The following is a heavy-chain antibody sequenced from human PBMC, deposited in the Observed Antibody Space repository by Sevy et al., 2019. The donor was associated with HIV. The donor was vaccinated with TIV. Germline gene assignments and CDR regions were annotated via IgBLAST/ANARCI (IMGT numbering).Heavy chain of an antibody. V-gene: IGHV3-23*01. Sequence: GGSLRLSCAASGFTLSKYSMSWVRQPPGKGLEWVSTLSFGCGEINYADSVKGRFTISRDNSKSSVYLQMNNLRAEDTAVYYCAREGCTKPHDYWGQGPLVTVSS. J-gene: IGHJ4*02. CDR1: GFTLSKYS. CDR3: AREGCTKPHDY. CDR2: LSFGCGEI. D-gene: IGHD2-8*01.